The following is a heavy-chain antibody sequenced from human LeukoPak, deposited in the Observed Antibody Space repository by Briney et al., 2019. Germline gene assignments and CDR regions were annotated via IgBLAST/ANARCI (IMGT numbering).Heavy chain of an antibody. J-gene: IGHJ4*02. D-gene: IGHD5-18*01. V-gene: IGHV4-34*01. CDR2: INHSGRA. Sequence: SETLSLTCAVYGGSFSGYYWSWIRQPPGKGLEWIGEINHSGRANYNPSLKSRVTISADTSKNQFSLKLSSVTAADTAVYYCARGGATPMVLSYWGQGTLVTVSP. CDR3: ARGGATPMVLSY. CDR1: GGSFSGYY.